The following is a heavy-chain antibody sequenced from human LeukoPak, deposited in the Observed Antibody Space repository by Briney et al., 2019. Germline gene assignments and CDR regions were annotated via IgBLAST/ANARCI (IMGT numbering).Heavy chain of an antibody. D-gene: IGHD5-18*01. Sequence: SETLSLTCPVSGDSISSNNWWSWVRQPPGKGLEWIGEIYRSGSTNYNPSLKSRVTISLDKYKNQFSLKLSSLTAADTAVYYCAGRGSSGTALVKMFPFDHWGQGTLVTVSS. CDR2: IYRSGST. CDR3: AGRGSSGTALVKMFPFDH. V-gene: IGHV4-4*02. J-gene: IGHJ4*02. CDR1: GDSISSNNW.